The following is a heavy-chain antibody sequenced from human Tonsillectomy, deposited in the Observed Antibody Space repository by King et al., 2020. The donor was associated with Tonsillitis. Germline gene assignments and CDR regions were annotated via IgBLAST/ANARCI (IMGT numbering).Heavy chain of an antibody. CDR1: GGSISSNSYY. Sequence: QLQESGPGLVKPSQTLSLTCTVSGGSISSNSYYWSWIRQPAGKGLEWIGRIYPSGRTNYNPSLKSRVTISVDTSKNQFSLRLSSVTAADTAIYYCARDTGARYFDYWGQGTLVTVSS. CDR3: ARDTGARYFDY. CDR2: IYPSGRT. J-gene: IGHJ4*02. V-gene: IGHV4-61*02. D-gene: IGHD1-26*01.